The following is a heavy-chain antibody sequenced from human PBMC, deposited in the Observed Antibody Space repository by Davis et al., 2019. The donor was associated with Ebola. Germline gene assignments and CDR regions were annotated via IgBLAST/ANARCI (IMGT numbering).Heavy chain of an antibody. CDR3: AKGGEAYSSGYLDY. J-gene: IGHJ4*02. CDR2: ISWNTGSI. CDR1: GFTFDDYA. Sequence: SLKISCAASGFTFDDYAMHWVRQAPGKGLEWVSSISWNTGSIHYADSVKGRFTISRDNAKNTLYLQMNNLRPEDTALYYCAKGGEAYSSGYLDYWGQGTRVTVSS. D-gene: IGHD3-22*01. V-gene: IGHV3-9*01.